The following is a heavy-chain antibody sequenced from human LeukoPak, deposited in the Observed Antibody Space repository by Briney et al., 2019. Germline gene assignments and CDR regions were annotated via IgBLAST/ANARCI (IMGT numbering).Heavy chain of an antibody. Sequence: GGSLRLSCAASGFTFSTYRMNWVRQAPEKGLEWVSYISFSSATIYYADSVKGRFTISRDNAKNSLYLQMHSLRDEDTAVYYCASFYYDSSGYYYVFDYWGQGTLVTVSS. V-gene: IGHV3-48*02. CDR1: GFTFSTYR. J-gene: IGHJ4*02. CDR3: ASFYYDSSGYYYVFDY. D-gene: IGHD3-22*01. CDR2: ISFSSATI.